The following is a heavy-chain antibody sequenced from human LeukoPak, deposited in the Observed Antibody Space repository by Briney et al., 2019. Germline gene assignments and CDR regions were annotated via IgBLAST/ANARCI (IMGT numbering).Heavy chain of an antibody. J-gene: IGHJ4*02. V-gene: IGHV1-18*01. D-gene: IGHD4-11*01. CDR1: GYTFTSYG. CDR2: ISGYNGNT. Sequence: ASVKVSCKASGYTFTSYGISWVRQAPGQGLEWMGWISGYNGNTNYAQKLQGRVTMTTDTSTSTAYMELRSLRSDDTAVYFCARGTPTTRDFDYWGQGTLVTVSS. CDR3: ARGTPTTRDFDY.